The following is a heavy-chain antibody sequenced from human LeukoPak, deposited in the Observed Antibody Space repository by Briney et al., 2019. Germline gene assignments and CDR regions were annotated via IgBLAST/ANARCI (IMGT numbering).Heavy chain of an antibody. J-gene: IGHJ4*02. Sequence: GESLKISCKGSGYSFTSYWIGWVRQMPGKGLEWMGIIYPVDSDTRYSPSFQGQVTISADKFISTAYLQWTSLKASDTAMYYCARHLGIAVAGTVAPDYWGQGTLVTVSS. CDR2: IYPVDSDT. CDR3: ARHLGIAVAGTVAPDY. D-gene: IGHD6-19*01. V-gene: IGHV5-51*01. CDR1: GYSFTSYW.